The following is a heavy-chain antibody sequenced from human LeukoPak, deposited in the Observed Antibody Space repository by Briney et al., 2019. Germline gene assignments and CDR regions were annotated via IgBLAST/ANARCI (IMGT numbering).Heavy chain of an antibody. CDR1: GFTVSSNY. Sequence: GGSLRLSCAASGFTVSSNYMNWVRQAPGKGLEYVSGISNNGGRSFYADSVKGRFTISRDNSKNTLYLQMSSLRAEDTAVYYCVKITSVTGGDYWGQGTRLTVSS. CDR2: ISNNGGRS. CDR3: VKITSVTGGDY. D-gene: IGHD1-1*01. J-gene: IGHJ4*02. V-gene: IGHV3-64D*09.